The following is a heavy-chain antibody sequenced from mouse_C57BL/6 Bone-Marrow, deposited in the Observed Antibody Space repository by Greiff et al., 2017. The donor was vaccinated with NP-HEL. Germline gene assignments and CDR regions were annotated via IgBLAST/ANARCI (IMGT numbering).Heavy chain of an antibody. CDR3: ARSDYYGTAY. CDR1: GYTFTDYY. V-gene: IGHV1-26*01. CDR2: INPNNGGT. Sequence: VQLQQSGPELVKPGASVKISCKASGYTFTDYYMNWVKQSLGKSLEWIGDINPNNGGTSYNQKFKGKATLTVDKSSSTAYMELRSLTSEDSAVYYCARSDYYGTAYWGQGTLVTVSA. D-gene: IGHD1-1*01. J-gene: IGHJ3*01.